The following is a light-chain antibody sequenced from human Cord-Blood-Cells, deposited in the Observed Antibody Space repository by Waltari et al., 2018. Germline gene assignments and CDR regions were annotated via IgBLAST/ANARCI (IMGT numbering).Light chain of an antibody. J-gene: IGLJ3*02. CDR1: SSDVGGYNY. Sequence: QSALTQPASVSGSPGQSLTISCTGTSSDVGGYNYVSWYQQHPGKAPKLMIYDVSNRPSGVSNRFSCSKSGNTASLTISGLQAEDEADYYCSSYTSSSTWVFGGGTKLTVL. CDR2: DVS. CDR3: SSYTSSSTWV. V-gene: IGLV2-14*03.